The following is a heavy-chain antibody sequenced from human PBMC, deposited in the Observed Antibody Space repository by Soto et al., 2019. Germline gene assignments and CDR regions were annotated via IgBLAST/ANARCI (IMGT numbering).Heavy chain of an antibody. CDR1: GFTFDDYG. CDR2: INWNGGST. CDR3: ARNGFRDYYFDY. D-gene: IGHD2-8*01. J-gene: IGHJ4*02. V-gene: IGHV3-20*04. Sequence: GGSLRLSCAASGFTFDDYGMSWVRRAPGKGLEWVSGINWNGGSTGYADSVKGRFTISRDNAKNSLYLQMNSLRAEDTALYYCARNGFRDYYFDYWGQGTLVTVSS.